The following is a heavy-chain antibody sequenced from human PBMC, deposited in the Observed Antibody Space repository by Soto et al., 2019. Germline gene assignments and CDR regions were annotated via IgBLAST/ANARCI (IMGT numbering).Heavy chain of an antibody. D-gene: IGHD3-22*01. J-gene: IGHJ2*01. CDR3: ARDPPVSVFRGYRYWYFDL. Sequence: QVQLVESGGGVVQPGRSLRLSCAASGFTFSSYGMHWVRQAPGKGLEWVAVIWYDGSNKYYADSVKGRFTISRDNSKNPLYLQMNSLRAEDTAVYYCARDPPVSVFRGYRYWYFDLWGRGTLVTVSS. V-gene: IGHV3-33*01. CDR2: IWYDGSNK. CDR1: GFTFSSYG.